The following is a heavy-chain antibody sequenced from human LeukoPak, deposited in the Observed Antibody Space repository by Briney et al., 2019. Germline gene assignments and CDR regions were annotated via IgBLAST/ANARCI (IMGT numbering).Heavy chain of an antibody. CDR1: GFTFSSYA. CDR3: AKDRRITYRGVVDPFDY. D-gene: IGHD3-16*01. Sequence: GGSLRLSCAASGFTFSSYAMSWVRQAPGKGLEWVSAISGSGGSTYYADSVKGRFTISRDNSKNTLYLQMNSLRAEDTAVYYCAKDRRITYRGVVDPFDYWGQGTLVTVSS. J-gene: IGHJ4*02. CDR2: ISGSGGST. V-gene: IGHV3-23*01.